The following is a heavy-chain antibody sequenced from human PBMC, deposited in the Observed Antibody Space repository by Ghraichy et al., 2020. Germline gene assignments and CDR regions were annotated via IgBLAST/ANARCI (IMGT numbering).Heavy chain of an antibody. CDR2: INHSGST. J-gene: IGHJ4*02. V-gene: IGHV4-34*01. Sequence: LSLTCAVYGGSFSGYYWSWIRQPPGKGLEWIGEINHSGSTNYNPSLKSRVTISVDTSKNQFSLKLSSVTAADTAVYYCARARNAARVPFDYWGQGTLVTVSS. D-gene: IGHD6-6*01. CDR1: GGSFSGYY. CDR3: ARARNAARVPFDY.